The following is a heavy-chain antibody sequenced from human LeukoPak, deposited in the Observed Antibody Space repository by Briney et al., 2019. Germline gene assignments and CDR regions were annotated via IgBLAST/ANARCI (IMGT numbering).Heavy chain of an antibody. V-gene: IGHV5-51*01. CDR2: IYPGDSDT. D-gene: IGHD2-15*01. Sequence: GESLKISCKGSGYSFTSYWIGWVRQMPGKGLEWMGIIYPGDSDTRYSPSFQGQVTISADKSISTAYLQWSSLKASDTAMHYCARPXXXXXGSXXPFDYWGQGTLVTVSS. J-gene: IGHJ4*02. CDR1: GYSFTSYW. CDR3: ARPXXXXXGSXXPFDY.